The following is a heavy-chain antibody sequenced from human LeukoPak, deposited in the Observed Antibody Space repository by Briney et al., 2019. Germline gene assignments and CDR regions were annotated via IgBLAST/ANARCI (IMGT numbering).Heavy chain of an antibody. J-gene: IGHJ4*02. D-gene: IGHD4-17*01. Sequence: PGGSLRLSCAASGFTFSSYGMHWVRQAPGKGLVWVSRINSDGSSTSYAASVKGRFTISRDNAKNTLYLQMNSLRAEDTAVYYCARAFSTSVTYYFDYWGQGTLVTVSS. CDR2: INSDGSST. CDR1: GFTFSSYG. V-gene: IGHV3-74*01. CDR3: ARAFSTSVTYYFDY.